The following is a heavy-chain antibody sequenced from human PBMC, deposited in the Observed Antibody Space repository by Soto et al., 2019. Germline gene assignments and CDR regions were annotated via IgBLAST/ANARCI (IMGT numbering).Heavy chain of an antibody. Sequence: ASVKVSCKASGYTFTSYGISWVRQAPGQGLEWMGWISAYNGNTNYAQKLQGRVTMTTDTSTSTAYMELRSLRSDDTAVYYCARDLAASSWYHTYYYYGMDVWGQGTTVTVSS. CDR1: GYTFTSYG. CDR3: ARDLAASSWYHTYYYYGMDV. CDR2: ISAYNGNT. V-gene: IGHV1-18*01. D-gene: IGHD6-13*01. J-gene: IGHJ6*02.